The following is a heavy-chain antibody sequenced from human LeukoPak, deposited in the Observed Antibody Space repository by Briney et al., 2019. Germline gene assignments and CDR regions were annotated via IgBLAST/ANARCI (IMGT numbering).Heavy chain of an antibody. CDR2: IIPIFGTA. CDR1: GGTFSTYA. CDR3: ARGGVPAATPYYYYGMDV. Sequence: GASVKVSSKASGGTFSTYAISWVRQAPGQGLEWMGGIIPIFGTANYAQKFQGRVTITADESTSTAYMELSSLRSEDTAVYYCARGGVPAATPYYYYGMDVWGKGTTVTVSS. J-gene: IGHJ6*04. V-gene: IGHV1-69*13. D-gene: IGHD2-2*01.